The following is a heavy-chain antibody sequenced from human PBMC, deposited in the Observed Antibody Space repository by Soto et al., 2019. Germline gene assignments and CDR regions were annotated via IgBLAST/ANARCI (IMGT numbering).Heavy chain of an antibody. CDR3: AKDGCSSTSCYINYYYYGMDV. Sequence: QVQLVESGGGVVQPGRSLRLSCAASGFTFSSYGMHWVRQAPGKGLEWVAVISYDGSNKYYADSVKGRFTISRDNSKNTLYLQMNSLRAEDTAVYYCAKDGCSSTSCYINYYYYGMDVWGQGTTVTVSS. CDR2: ISYDGSNK. D-gene: IGHD2-2*02. CDR1: GFTFSSYG. J-gene: IGHJ6*02. V-gene: IGHV3-30*18.